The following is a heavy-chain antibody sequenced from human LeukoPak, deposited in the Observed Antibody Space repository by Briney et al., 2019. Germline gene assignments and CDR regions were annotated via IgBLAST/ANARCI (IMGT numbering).Heavy chain of an antibody. CDR1: GFTFSSYA. D-gene: IGHD2-15*01. J-gene: IGHJ6*02. CDR3: AKEDAGYCSGGTCHYYYYYYGLDV. CDR2: ISYSGDKT. V-gene: IGHV3-23*01. Sequence: PGGSLRLSCAASGFTFSSYAMTWVRQAPGKGLEWVSGISYSGDKTYYADSVKGRFTISRGNSKNTLYLQMNSLRAEDTAVYYCAKEDAGYCSGGTCHYYYYYYGLDVWGQGATVTVSS.